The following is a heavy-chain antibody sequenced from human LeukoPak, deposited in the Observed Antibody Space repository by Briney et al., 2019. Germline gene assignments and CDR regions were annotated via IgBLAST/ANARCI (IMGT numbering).Heavy chain of an antibody. CDR3: ARDQTYCSGGSCYGRDY. D-gene: IGHD2-15*01. CDR2: ISSSSSYI. J-gene: IGHJ4*02. Sequence: GGSLRLSCAASGFTFSSYSINWVRQAPGKGLEWVSSISSSSSYIYYADSVKGRFTISRDNAKNSLYLQMNSLRAEDTAVYYCARDQTYCSGGSCYGRDYWGQGTLVTVSS. CDR1: GFTFSSYS. V-gene: IGHV3-21*01.